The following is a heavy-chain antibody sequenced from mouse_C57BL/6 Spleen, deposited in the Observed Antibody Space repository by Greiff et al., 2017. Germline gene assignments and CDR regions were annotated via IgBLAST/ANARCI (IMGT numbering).Heavy chain of an antibody. V-gene: IGHV1-53*01. CDR2: INPSNGGT. J-gene: IGHJ2*01. Sequence: QVQLKQPGTELVKPGASVKLSCKASGYTFTSYWMHWVKQRPGQGLEWIGNINPSNGGTNYNEKFKSKATLTVDKSSSTAYMQLSSLTSEDSAVYYCAREGVYYGGFFDYWGQGTTLTVSS. CDR3: AREGVYYGGFFDY. CDR1: GYTFTSYW. D-gene: IGHD1-1*01.